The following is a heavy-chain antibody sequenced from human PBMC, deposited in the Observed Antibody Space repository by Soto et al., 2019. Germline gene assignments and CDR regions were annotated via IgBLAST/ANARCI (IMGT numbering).Heavy chain of an antibody. CDR1: GGTFSSFA. V-gene: IGHV1-69*01. CDR3: ATNPYCGGDCYHFDY. CDR2: IFPMFGTS. D-gene: IGHD2-21*02. J-gene: IGHJ4*02. Sequence: QVQLVQSGAEVKKPGSSVKVSCKTSGGTFSSFAISWVRQAPGQGLEWMGGIFPMFGTSNYAQKFQGRLTITADESTTTAYMELSSLRSDDTAVYYCATNPYCGGDCYHFDYWDQGTQVTVSS.